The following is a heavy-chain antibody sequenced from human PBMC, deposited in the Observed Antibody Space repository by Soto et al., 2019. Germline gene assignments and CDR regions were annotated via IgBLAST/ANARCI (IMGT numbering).Heavy chain of an antibody. V-gene: IGHV1-18*04. CDR2: ISAYNGNT. CDR1: GYTFTSYG. CDR3: ARDYSSGTGVFDY. J-gene: IGHJ4*02. D-gene: IGHD3-22*01. Sequence: QVQLVQSGAEVKKPGASVKVSCKASGYTFTSYGISWVRQAPGQGLEWMGWISAYNGNTNYAQKLQGRVTMTTDTATSAAYMGRRSVTSDDSAVYDCARDYSSGTGVFDYWGQGTLVTVSS.